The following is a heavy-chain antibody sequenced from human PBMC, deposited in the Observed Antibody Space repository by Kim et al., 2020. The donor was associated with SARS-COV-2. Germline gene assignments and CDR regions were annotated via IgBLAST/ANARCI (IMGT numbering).Heavy chain of an antibody. D-gene: IGHD6-13*01. V-gene: IGHV3-11*01. Sequence: ADSVKGRFTISRDNAKNSLYLQMNSLRAEDTAVYYCARGGQAAAGSPVDYWGQGTLVTVSS. CDR3: ARGGQAAAGSPVDY. J-gene: IGHJ4*02.